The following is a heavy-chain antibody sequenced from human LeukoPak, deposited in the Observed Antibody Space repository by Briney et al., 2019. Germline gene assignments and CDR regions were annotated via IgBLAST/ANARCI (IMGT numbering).Heavy chain of an antibody. CDR3: ARVSYQEGVDY. CDR2: INHSGST. D-gene: IGHD2-2*01. J-gene: IGHJ4*02. CDR1: GGSFSTYY. V-gene: IGHV4-34*01. Sequence: PSETLSLTCAVHGGSFSTYYWSWIGQSPEKRLEWLGEINHSGSTNYNPSLKSRVTISVDTSKNQFSLKLNFVTAADTAVYYCARVSYQEGVDYWGQGTLVTVSS.